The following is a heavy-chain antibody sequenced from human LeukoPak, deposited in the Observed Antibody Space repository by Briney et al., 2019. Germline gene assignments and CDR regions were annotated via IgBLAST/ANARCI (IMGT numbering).Heavy chain of an antibody. CDR1: GYTFTSYG. CDR3: ARERVSTRDYYYGMDV. J-gene: IGHJ6*02. Sequence: ASVKVSFKASGYTFTSYGISWVRQAPGQGLEWMGWISAYNGNTNYAQKLQGRVTMTTETSTNTAYMELRSLRSDDTAVYYYARERVSTRDYYYGMDVWGQGTTVTVSS. CDR2: ISAYNGNT. V-gene: IGHV1-18*01.